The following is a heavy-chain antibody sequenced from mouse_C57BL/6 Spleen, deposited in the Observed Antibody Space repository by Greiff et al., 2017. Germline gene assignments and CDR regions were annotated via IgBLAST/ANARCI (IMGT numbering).Heavy chain of an antibody. D-gene: IGHD2-5*01. CDR3: ARHEAYSNPMDY. Sequence: VKLMESGAELVKPGASVKLSCKASGYTFTEYTIHWVKQRSGQGLEWIGWFYPGSGSIKYNEKFKDKATLTADKSSSTVYMELSRLTSEDSAVYFCARHEAYSNPMDYWGQGTSVTVSS. J-gene: IGHJ4*01. CDR1: GYTFTEYT. CDR2: FYPGSGSI. V-gene: IGHV1-62-2*01.